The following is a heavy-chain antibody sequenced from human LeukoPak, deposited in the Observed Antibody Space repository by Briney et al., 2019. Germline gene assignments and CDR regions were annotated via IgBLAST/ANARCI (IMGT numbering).Heavy chain of an antibody. D-gene: IGHD5-18*01. CDR3: VRGERYSYSQPSDY. CDR1: GFTFSSYG. J-gene: IGHJ4*02. Sequence: GGSLRLSCSASGFTFSSYGMHWVRQAPGKGLQYVSAITSTGASTYYADSVKGRFTISRDNSKDTLYLQMSSLTAEDTAVYYCVRGERYSYSQPSDYWCQGTQVTVSS. V-gene: IGHV3-64D*06. CDR2: ITSTGAST.